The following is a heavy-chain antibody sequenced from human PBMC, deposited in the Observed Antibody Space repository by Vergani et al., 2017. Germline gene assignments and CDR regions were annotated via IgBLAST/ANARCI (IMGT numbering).Heavy chain of an antibody. Sequence: EVQLVESGGGLVKPGGSLRLSCAASGFTFSSYSMNWVRQAPGKGLEWVSGISWNSGSIGYADSVKGRFTISRDNAKNSLYLQMNSLRAEDTALYYCATARGITMVRGVMGHDAFDIWGQGTMVTVSS. CDR2: ISWNSGSI. J-gene: IGHJ3*02. CDR1: GFTFSSYS. CDR3: ATARGITMVRGVMGHDAFDI. D-gene: IGHD3-10*01. V-gene: IGHV3-9*01.